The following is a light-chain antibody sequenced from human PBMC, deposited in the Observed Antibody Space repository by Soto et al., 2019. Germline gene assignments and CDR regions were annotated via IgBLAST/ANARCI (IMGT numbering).Light chain of an antibody. Sequence: ALTQPASVSGSPGQSITISCTGTSSDVGHYNYVSWYQQHPGNAPKLIIYDVALRASGVSDRFSASKSGNTASLTISGLQAEDEADYYCCSYTTTTSRVFGTGTKV. CDR1: SSDVGHYNY. V-gene: IGLV2-14*03. J-gene: IGLJ1*01. CDR3: CSYTTTTSRV. CDR2: DVA.